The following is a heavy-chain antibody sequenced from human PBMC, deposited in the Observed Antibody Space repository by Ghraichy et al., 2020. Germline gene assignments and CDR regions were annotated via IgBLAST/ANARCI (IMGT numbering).Heavy chain of an antibody. D-gene: IGHD1-26*01. CDR1: GGSISSSSYY. J-gene: IGHJ6*02. CDR2: IYYSGST. CDR3: ARQEVDYYGMDV. V-gene: IGHV4-39*01. Sequence: SETLSLTCTVSGGSISSSSYYWGWIRQPPGKGLEWIGSIYYSGSTYYNPSLKSRVTISVDTSKNQFSLKLSSVTAADTAVYYCARQEVDYYGMDVWGQGTTVTVSS.